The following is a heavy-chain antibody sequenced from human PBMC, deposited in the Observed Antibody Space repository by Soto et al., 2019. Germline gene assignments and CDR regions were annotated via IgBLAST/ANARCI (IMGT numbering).Heavy chain of an antibody. D-gene: IGHD3-3*01. Sequence: ASVKVSCKVSGYTLTELSMHWVRQAPGKGLEWMGGFDPEDGETIYAQKFQGRVTMTEDTSTDTAYMELSSLRSEDTAVYYCATGLPGYYDLWSVPIFDYWGQGTLVTVSS. V-gene: IGHV1-24*01. J-gene: IGHJ4*02. CDR3: ATGLPGYYDLWSVPIFDY. CDR1: GYTLTELS. CDR2: FDPEDGET.